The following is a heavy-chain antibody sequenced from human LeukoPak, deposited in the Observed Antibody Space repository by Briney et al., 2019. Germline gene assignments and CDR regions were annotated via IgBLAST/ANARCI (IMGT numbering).Heavy chain of an antibody. J-gene: IGHJ4*02. V-gene: IGHV3-74*01. CDR1: GFTFSSYW. D-gene: IGHD5-12*01. Sequence: PGGSLRLSCAASGFTFSSYWMHWVRQAPGKGQVWVSRINSDGSSTSYADSVKGRFTISRDNAKNTLYLQMNSLRAEDTAVYYCARELGGYDYSSFDYWGQGTLVTVSS. CDR3: ARELGGYDYSSFDY. CDR2: INSDGSST.